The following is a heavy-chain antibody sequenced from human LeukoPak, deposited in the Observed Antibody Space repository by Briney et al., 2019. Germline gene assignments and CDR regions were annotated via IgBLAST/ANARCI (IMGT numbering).Heavy chain of an antibody. CDR3: ARHSALALWYFDY. CDR2: INHSGST. V-gene: IGHV4-34*01. J-gene: IGHJ4*02. Sequence: SETLPLTCAVYGGSFSGYYWSWIRQPPGKGLEWIGEINHSGSTNYNPSLKSRVTISVDTSKNQFSLKLSPVTAADTAVYYCARHSALALWYFDYWGQGTLVTVSS. CDR1: GGSFSGYY. D-gene: IGHD2-15*01.